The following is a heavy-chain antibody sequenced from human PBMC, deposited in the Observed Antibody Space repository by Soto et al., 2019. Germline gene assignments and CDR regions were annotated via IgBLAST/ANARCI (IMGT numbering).Heavy chain of an antibody. CDR1: GGSISSGDYY. CDR2: IYYSGST. D-gene: IGHD3-10*01. Sequence: SETLSLTCTVSGGSISSGDYYWSWIRQPPGKGLEWIGYIYYSGSTYYNPSLKSRVTISVDTSKNQFSLKLSSVTAADTAVYYCAXNALWFGEYVDYYGMDVWGQGTTVTVSS. J-gene: IGHJ6*02. CDR3: AXNALWFGEYVDYYGMDV. V-gene: IGHV4-30-4*01.